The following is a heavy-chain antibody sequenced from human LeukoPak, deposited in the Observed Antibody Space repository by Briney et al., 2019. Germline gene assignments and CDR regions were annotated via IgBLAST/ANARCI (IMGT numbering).Heavy chain of an antibody. CDR1: GFTFSDYA. V-gene: IGHV3-23*01. CDR2: LSGSGAGT. Sequence: GGSLRLSCAASGFTFSDYALGWVRKAPGGGLGWVATLSGSGAGTYYSDSVQGRFTISRDNSKRTLFLQMNSLRAEDTAFYYCAKAELGVDTFFDYWGQGTLVTVSS. D-gene: IGHD3-3*01. CDR3: AKAELGVDTFFDY. J-gene: IGHJ4*02.